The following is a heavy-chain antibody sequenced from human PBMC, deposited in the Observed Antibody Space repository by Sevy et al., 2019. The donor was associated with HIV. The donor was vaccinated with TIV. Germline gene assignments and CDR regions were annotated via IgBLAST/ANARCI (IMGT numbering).Heavy chain of an antibody. V-gene: IGHV3-23*01. CDR3: AKWGDNDFWSSYSYFDY. CDR1: GFTFSSYA. J-gene: IGHJ4*02. Sequence: GGSLRLSCAASGFTFSSYAMSWVRQAPGKGLEWVSAISGSGGSTYYADSVKGRFPISRDNSKNTVYLQMNSLRAEDTAVYYCAKWGDNDFWSSYSYFDYWGQGALVTVSS. CDR2: ISGSGGST. D-gene: IGHD3-3*01.